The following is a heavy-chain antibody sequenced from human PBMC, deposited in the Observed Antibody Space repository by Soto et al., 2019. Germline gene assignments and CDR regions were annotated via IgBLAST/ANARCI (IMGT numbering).Heavy chain of an antibody. D-gene: IGHD2-15*01. J-gene: IGHJ6*02. CDR1: GFTFSSYW. Sequence: GGSLRLSCAASGFTFSSYWMHWVRQAPGKGLVWVSRINSDGSSTSYADSVKGRFTISRDNAKNTLYLQMNSLRAEDTAVYYCARDQGVVVAATHCCPYGMDVWGQGTTVTVSS. CDR2: INSDGSST. V-gene: IGHV3-74*01. CDR3: ARDQGVVVAATHCCPYGMDV.